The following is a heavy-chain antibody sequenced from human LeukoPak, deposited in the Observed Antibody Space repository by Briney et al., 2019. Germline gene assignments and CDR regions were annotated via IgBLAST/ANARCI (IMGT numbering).Heavy chain of an antibody. CDR2: IIHSETT. J-gene: IGHJ2*01. CDR1: GGSFSAYC. D-gene: IGHD6-13*01. Sequence: SETLSLTCAVYGGSFSAYCWSWIRQPPGKRLEWIGEIIHSETTDYNPSLKSRVTISIDTSKNQFSLKLSSVTAADTAVYYCARAEGSWPYPFDLWGRGTLVTVSS. V-gene: IGHV4-34*12. CDR3: ARAEGSWPYPFDL.